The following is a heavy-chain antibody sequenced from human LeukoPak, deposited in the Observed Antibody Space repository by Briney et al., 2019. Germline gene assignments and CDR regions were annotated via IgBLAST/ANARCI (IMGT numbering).Heavy chain of an antibody. V-gene: IGHV3-30-3*01. CDR3: ARPASDRKYYFDY. J-gene: IGHJ4*02. CDR2: ISYDGSNK. D-gene: IGHD1-14*01. Sequence: RXXPXXXXEWVAVISYDGSNKYYADSVKGRFTISRDNSKNTLYLQMNSLRAEDTAVYYCARPASDRKYYFDYWGQGTLVTVSS.